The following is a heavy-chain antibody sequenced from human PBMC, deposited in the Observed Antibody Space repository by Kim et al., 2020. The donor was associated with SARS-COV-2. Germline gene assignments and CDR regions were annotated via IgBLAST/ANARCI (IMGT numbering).Heavy chain of an antibody. CDR1: GYTFSSYA. Sequence: GGSLRLSCAASGYTFSSYAMSWVRQAPGKGLEWVSAISGSGGSTYYADSVKGRFTISRDNSKNTLYLQMNSLRAEDTAVYYCAKEEDLDPSLTGIDYWGQGTLVTVSS. J-gene: IGHJ4*02. CDR2: ISGSGGST. V-gene: IGHV3-23*01. CDR3: AKEEDLDPSLTGIDY. D-gene: IGHD1-20*01.